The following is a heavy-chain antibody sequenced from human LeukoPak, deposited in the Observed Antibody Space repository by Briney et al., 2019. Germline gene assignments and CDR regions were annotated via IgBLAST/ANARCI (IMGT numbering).Heavy chain of an antibody. V-gene: IGHV3-23*01. CDR3: AKEGGVRSNDY. D-gene: IGHD3-10*02. J-gene: IGHJ4*02. Sequence: PGGSLRPARPPSGSTFSNYAMSWVRQAPGKGREWVSAISGSGGTTYYADSVKGRFTISRDNSNNTLYLQMNSLRAEHTAVYYCAKEGGVRSNDYWGQGTLVTVSS. CDR2: ISGSGGTT. CDR1: GSTFSNYA.